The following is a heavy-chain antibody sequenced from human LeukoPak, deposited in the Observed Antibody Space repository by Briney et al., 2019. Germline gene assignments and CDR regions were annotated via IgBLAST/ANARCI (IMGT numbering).Heavy chain of an antibody. CDR2: IYHSGST. CDR3: ARPYGSGYYYYYMDV. D-gene: IGHD3-10*01. J-gene: IGHJ6*03. CDR1: GYSISSGYY. Sequence: SETLSLTCTVSGYSISSGYYWGWIRQPPGKGLEWIGSIYHSGSTYYNPSLKSRGTISVDTSKNQFSLKLSSVTAADTAVYYCARPYGSGYYYYYMDVWGKGTTVTVSS. V-gene: IGHV4-38-2*02.